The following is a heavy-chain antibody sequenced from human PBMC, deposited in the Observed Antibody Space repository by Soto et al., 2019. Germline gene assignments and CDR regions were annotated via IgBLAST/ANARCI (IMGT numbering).Heavy chain of an antibody. Sequence: QVQLQQWGAGLLKPSETLSLTCAVYGGSFSGYYWSWIRQPPGKGLEWIGEINHSGSTNYNPSLKGRVTIAVDTSKNQFSLKLSSVTAADTAVYYCARSGYYGSGSYYPRNWFDPWGQGTLVTVSS. J-gene: IGHJ5*02. CDR1: GGSFSGYY. CDR3: ARSGYYGSGSYYPRNWFDP. D-gene: IGHD3-10*01. CDR2: INHSGST. V-gene: IGHV4-34*01.